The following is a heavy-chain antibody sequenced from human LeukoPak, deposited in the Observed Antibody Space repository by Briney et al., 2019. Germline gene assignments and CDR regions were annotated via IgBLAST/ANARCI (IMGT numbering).Heavy chain of an antibody. CDR2: ITGGSTI. J-gene: IGHJ4*02. D-gene: IGHD6-19*01. CDR1: GFTFSSYE. V-gene: IGHV3-48*03. CDR3: ARSWLAVAGPEY. Sequence: QPGESLRLSCAASGFTFSSYEMNWVRQAPGKGLEWVSYITGGSTIYYADSVKGRFTISRDNAKSSLYLQMNSLRAEDTAVYYCARSWLAVAGPEYWGQGTLVTVSS.